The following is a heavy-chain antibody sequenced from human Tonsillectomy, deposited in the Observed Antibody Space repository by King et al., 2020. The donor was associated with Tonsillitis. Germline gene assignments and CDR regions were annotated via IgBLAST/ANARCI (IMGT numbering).Heavy chain of an antibody. CDR1: GGSISSYY. CDR2: IYYSGST. J-gene: IGHJ6*03. D-gene: IGHD2-21*01. CDR3: ARSDSYYYYMDV. V-gene: IGHV4-59*01. Sequence: VQLQESGPGLVKPSETLSLTCTVSGGSISSYYWSWIRQPPGKGLEWIGYIYYSGSTNYNPSLKSRVTISVDTSKNQFSLKLSSVTAAVTAVYYCARSDSYYYYMDVWGKGTTVTVSS.